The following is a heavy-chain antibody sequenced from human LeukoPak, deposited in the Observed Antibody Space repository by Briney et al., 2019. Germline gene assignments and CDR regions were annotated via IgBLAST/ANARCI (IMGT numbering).Heavy chain of an antibody. Sequence: GGSLRLSCAASGFTVSSNYMSWVRQAPGKGLEWVSVIYSGGSTYYADSVKGRFTISRDNSKNTLYLQMNSLRAGDTAVYYCARDAFSGSYAFDYWGQGTLVTVSS. CDR3: ARDAFSGSYAFDY. CDR1: GFTVSSNY. J-gene: IGHJ4*02. D-gene: IGHD1-26*01. CDR2: IYSGGST. V-gene: IGHV3-53*01.